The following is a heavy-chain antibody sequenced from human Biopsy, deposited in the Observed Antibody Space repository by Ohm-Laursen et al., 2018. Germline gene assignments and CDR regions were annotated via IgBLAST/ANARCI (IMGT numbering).Heavy chain of an antibody. CDR1: GFILNNYG. D-gene: IGHD3-22*01. V-gene: IGHV3-23*01. CDR2: ITSSGDTT. CDR3: AKDQGYYYDRSVYYYFDY. Sequence: GQTLSLTCAASGFILNNYGLSWVRQAPGKGLEWVSAITSSGDTTYYSDSVKGRSTISRDSSKNTLHLQMNSLRAEDTAVYYCAKDQGYYYDRSVYYYFDYWGQGTLVTVSS. J-gene: IGHJ4*02.